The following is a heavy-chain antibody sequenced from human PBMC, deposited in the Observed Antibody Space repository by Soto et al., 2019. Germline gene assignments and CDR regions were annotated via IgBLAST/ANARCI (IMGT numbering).Heavy chain of an antibody. J-gene: IGHJ4*02. D-gene: IGHD1-26*01. Sequence: GASVKVSCKASGFTFTSSAVQWVRQARGQRLEWIGWIVVGSGNTNYAQKFQERVTITRDMSTSTAYMELSSLRSEDTAVYYCAAVRVGATITDYFDYWGQGTLVTVS. CDR3: AAVRVGATITDYFDY. V-gene: IGHV1-58*01. CDR1: GFTFTSSA. CDR2: IVVGSGNT.